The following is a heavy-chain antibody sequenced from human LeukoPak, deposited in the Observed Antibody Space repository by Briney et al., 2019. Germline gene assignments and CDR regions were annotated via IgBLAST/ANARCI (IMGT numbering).Heavy chain of an antibody. CDR1: GDTLTELS. V-gene: IGHV1-24*01. J-gene: IGHJ4*02. D-gene: IGHD3-9*01. Sequence: ASVKVSCKVSGDTLTELSTHWVRQAPGKGLEWMGGYDPEHGEMIYAQKLQGRVTMTEDRSTDTAYMELSSLRSEDTAVYYCATGGPWDLLKYWGQGTLVTVSS. CDR2: YDPEHGEM. CDR3: ATGGPWDLLKY.